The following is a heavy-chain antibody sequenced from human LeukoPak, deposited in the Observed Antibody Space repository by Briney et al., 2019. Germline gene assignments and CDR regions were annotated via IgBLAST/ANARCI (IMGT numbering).Heavy chain of an antibody. V-gene: IGHV4-59*11. D-gene: IGHD2-15*01. J-gene: IGHJ4*02. Sequence: KSSETLSLTSSVSGASISSHYWSWFRQPPGKGLEWIGYIHYCGSTNCNPSLKSRVTISLDTSKNQFSLKLTSVTAADTAVYYCARHSTGYCSGGSCPYYFDYWGQGTLVTVS. CDR3: ARHSTGYCSGGSCPYYFDY. CDR1: GASISSHY. CDR2: IHYCGST.